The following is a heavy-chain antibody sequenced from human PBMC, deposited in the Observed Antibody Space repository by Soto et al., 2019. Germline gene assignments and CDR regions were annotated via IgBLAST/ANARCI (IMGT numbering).Heavy chain of an antibody. V-gene: IGHV1-18*01. J-gene: IGHJ5*02. CDR2: ISAYNGNT. CDR1: GYTFSNYG. D-gene: IGHD6-6*01. CDR3: ASGHARPGWFDP. Sequence: ASVKVSCKTSGYTFSNYGISWVRQAPGQGLEWMGWISAYNGNTNYAQKLQGRVTMTTDTSTSTAYMELRSLRSDDTAVYYCASGHARPGWFDPWGQGTLVTVSS.